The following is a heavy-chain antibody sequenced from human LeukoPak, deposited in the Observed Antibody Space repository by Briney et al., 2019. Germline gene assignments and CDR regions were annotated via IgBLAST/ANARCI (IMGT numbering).Heavy chain of an antibody. D-gene: IGHD5-18*01. J-gene: IGHJ3*02. CDR3: ARQGDNYGFDAFDI. CDR2: IYTSGST. CDR1: GASISSYY. Sequence: SETLSLTCTVSGASISSYYWSCIRQPAGKALEWIGRIYTSGSTNYNPSLKSRVTMSVDTSKNQFSLKLSSVTAADTAVYYCARQGDNYGFDAFDIWGQGTMVTVSS. V-gene: IGHV4-4*07.